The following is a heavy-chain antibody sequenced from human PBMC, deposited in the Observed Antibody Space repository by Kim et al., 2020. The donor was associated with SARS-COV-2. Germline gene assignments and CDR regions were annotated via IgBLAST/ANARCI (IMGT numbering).Heavy chain of an antibody. CDR2: IIASGAST. V-gene: IGHV3-23*01. D-gene: IGHD4-17*01. CDR1: GFTFGAYG. Sequence: GGSLRLPCAASGFTFGAYGMSWVRQAPGKGLEWVSRIIASGASTSYADSVRGRFTVSRDNSKNTVYLQMSRLRVEDSAVYYCVTFSVPSDWGPGTLVAV. J-gene: IGHJ4*01. CDR3: VTFSVPSD.